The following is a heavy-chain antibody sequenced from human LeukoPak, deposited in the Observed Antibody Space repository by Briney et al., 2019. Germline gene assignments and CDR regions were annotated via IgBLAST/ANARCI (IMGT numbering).Heavy chain of an antibody. Sequence: GASVKVSCKASGYTFTSYAMNWVRQAPGQGLEWMGWINTNTGNPTYAQGFTGRFVFSLDTSVSTAYLQISSLKADDTAVYYCARAGSGSGWYNFDYWGQGTLVTVSS. D-gene: IGHD6-19*01. V-gene: IGHV7-4-1*02. J-gene: IGHJ4*02. CDR3: ARAGSGSGWYNFDY. CDR2: INTNTGNP. CDR1: GYTFTSYA.